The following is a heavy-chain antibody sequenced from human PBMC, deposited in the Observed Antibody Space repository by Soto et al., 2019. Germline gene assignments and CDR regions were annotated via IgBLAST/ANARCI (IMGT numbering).Heavy chain of an antibody. CDR1: GFTFSDYY. CDR2: ISSSGSTI. CDR3: ERDPVSEVGATRGYDY. Sequence: QVQLVESGGGLVKPGGSLRLSCAASGFTFSDYYMSWIRQAPGKGLEWVSYISSSGSTIYYADSLKGRFTISRDNAKNSLYLQMTSLRAEDTAVYYCERDPVSEVGATRGYDYWGQGTLVTVSS. V-gene: IGHV3-11*01. J-gene: IGHJ4*02. D-gene: IGHD1-26*01.